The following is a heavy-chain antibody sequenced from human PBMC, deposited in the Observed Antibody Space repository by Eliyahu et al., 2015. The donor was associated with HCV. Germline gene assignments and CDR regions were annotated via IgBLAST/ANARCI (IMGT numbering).Heavy chain of an antibody. CDR2: IDWDDYK. CDR1: GXSLXXRTMR. Sequence: QVTLKESGPALVKPTETLTLTCTIXGXSLXXRTMRVIWIRQPPGKALEWLXRIDWDDYKFYRTSLKTRLTISKDTSKNQVVLTMTNVDPVDTATYYCARIKDCSGGTCYFDYWGLGTLVTVSS. D-gene: IGHD2-15*01. J-gene: IGHJ4*02. V-gene: IGHV2-70*04. CDR3: ARIKDCSGGTCYFDY.